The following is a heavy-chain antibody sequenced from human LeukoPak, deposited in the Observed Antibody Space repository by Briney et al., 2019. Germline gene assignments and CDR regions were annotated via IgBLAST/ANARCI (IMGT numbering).Heavy chain of an antibody. CDR3: ARDKDWNFD. D-gene: IGHD1-7*01. CDR2: IYYSGST. J-gene: IGHJ4*02. V-gene: IGHV4-39*07. Sequence: TSETLSLTCNVSGGSINSYHWGWIRQPPGKGLEWIGSIYYSGSTYYNPSLKSRVTISVDTSKNQFSLKLTSVTTADTAVYYCARDKDWNFDWGQGTLVTVSS. CDR1: GGSINSYH.